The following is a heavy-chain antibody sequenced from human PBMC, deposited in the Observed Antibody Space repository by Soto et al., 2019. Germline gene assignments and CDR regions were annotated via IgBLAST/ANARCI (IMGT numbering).Heavy chain of an antibody. CDR2: ISAYIGNT. CDR1: GYTFTSYG. J-gene: IGHJ4*02. V-gene: IGHV1-18*04. Sequence: VSVKASCKASGYTFTSYGISSVRQALGQGHECMGWISAYIGNTNSAQKLQCRVTMTPHTTTSTAYMALRSLRSEHTAVYYCARGSLIRVGAKNFDYWGQGTLVTVSS. CDR3: ARGSLIRVGAKNFDY. D-gene: IGHD1-26*01.